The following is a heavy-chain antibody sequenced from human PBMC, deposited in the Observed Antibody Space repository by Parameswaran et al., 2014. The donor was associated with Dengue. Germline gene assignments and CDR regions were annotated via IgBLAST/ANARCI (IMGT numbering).Heavy chain of an antibody. CDR3: ARDPGEWLRLGGDY. D-gene: IGHD5-12*01. J-gene: IGHJ4*02. Sequence: VSGEGLLQGFWLHFTSYGISWVRQAPGQGLEWMGWISAYNGNTNYAQKLQGRVTMTTDTSTSTAYMELRSLRSDDTAVYYCARDPGEWLRLGGDYWGQGTLVTVSS. CDR2: ISAYNGNT. CDR1: LHFTSYG. V-gene: IGHV1-18*01.